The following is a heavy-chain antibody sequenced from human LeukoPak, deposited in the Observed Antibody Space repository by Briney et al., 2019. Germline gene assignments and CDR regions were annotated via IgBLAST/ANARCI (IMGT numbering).Heavy chain of an antibody. CDR2: FDPEDGET. V-gene: IGHV1-24*01. D-gene: IGHD3-22*01. J-gene: IGHJ4*02. Sequence: ASVKVSCKVSGYTLTKLSMYWVRQAPGKGLEWMGGFDPEDGETIYAQKFQGRVTLTEDTSTDTAYMDLRSLRSEDTAVYYCATFIDVRSSGSFDYWGQGTLVTVSS. CDR3: ATFIDVRSSGSFDY. CDR1: GYTLTKLS.